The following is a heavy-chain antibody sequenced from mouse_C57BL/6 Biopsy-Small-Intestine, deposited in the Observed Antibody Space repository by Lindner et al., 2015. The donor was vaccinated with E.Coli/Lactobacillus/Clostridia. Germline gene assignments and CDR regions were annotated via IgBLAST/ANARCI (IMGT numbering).Heavy chain of an antibody. Sequence: VQLQESGGDLVKPGGSRKLSCAASGFTFSDYGMHWVRQAPEKGLEWVAYISGGSSTIHYADTVKGRFTISRDNAKNTLFLQMTSLRSEDTAMYYCAKGFNWDYFDYWGQGTTLTVSS. CDR2: ISGGSSTI. J-gene: IGHJ2*01. CDR3: AKGFNWDYFDY. D-gene: IGHD4-1*01. V-gene: IGHV5-17*01. CDR1: GFTFSDYG.